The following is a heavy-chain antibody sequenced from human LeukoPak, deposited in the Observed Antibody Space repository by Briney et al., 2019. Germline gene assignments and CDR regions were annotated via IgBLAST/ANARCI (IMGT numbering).Heavy chain of an antibody. V-gene: IGHV4-4*02. Sequence: SGTLSLTCGVSGGSISGTNWWSWVRQPPGQGLEWIGEISLTGRTTYNPSLNGRVTISVDTSKNQFSLKLSSVTAADTAVHYCARQGGTTSSPFDPWGQGTLVGVSS. CDR2: ISLTGRT. J-gene: IGHJ5*02. CDR3: ARQGGTTSSPFDP. CDR1: GGSISGTNW. D-gene: IGHD3-16*01.